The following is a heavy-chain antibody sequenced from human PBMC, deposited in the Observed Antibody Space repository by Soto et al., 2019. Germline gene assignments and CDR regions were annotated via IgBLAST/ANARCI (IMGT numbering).Heavy chain of an antibody. Sequence: PSETLSLTCILSGGSISTYYWSWIRQPPGKGLEWIGYSYYTGNTKYDPSLKSRVTMSLDTSKNQFSLKLSSVTAADTAVYYCARGQWFGDLSAMDVWGQGTTVTVSS. CDR2: SYYTGNT. D-gene: IGHD3-10*01. CDR1: GGSISTYY. CDR3: ARGQWFGDLSAMDV. J-gene: IGHJ6*02. V-gene: IGHV4-59*01.